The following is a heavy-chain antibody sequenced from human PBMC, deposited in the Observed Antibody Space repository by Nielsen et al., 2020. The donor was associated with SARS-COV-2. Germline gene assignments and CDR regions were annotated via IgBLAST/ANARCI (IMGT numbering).Heavy chain of an antibody. V-gene: IGHV4-30-4*01. J-gene: IGHJ2*01. Sequence: SETLSLTCTVSGASISSSDSYWTWIRQPPGKGLEWIGYIYYSGRTFYSPSLKSRVTISLDTSKNQFSLKLSSVTAADTAVYYCARDRGYGGNDWYFDLWGRGTLVTVSS. CDR1: GASISSSDSY. D-gene: IGHD4-23*01. CDR2: IYYSGRT. CDR3: ARDRGYGGNDWYFDL.